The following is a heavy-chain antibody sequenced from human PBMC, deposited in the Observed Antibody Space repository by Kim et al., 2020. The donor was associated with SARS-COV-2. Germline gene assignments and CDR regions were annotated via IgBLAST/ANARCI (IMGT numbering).Heavy chain of an antibody. CDR3: ARERGGIAAAGTGAFDI. D-gene: IGHD6-13*01. CDR2: ISSSSSYI. V-gene: IGHV3-21*01. J-gene: IGHJ3*02. Sequence: GGSLRLSCAASGFTFSSYSMNWVRQAPGKGLEWVSSISSSSSYIYYADSVKGRFTISRDNAKNSLYLQMNSLRAEDTAVYYCARERGGIAAAGTGAFDIWGQGTMVTVSS. CDR1: GFTFSSYS.